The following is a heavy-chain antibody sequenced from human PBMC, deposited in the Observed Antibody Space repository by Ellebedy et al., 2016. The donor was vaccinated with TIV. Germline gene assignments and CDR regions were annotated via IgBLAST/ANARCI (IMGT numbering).Heavy chain of an antibody. J-gene: IGHJ5*02. Sequence: SETLSLTXAVYGGSFSGYWSWIRQPPGKGLEWIGEINHSGSTKYNPSLKSRVTISVDTSKNQFSVKLSSVTAADTAVYYCATHSGRAFDPWGQGTLVTVSS. D-gene: IGHD3-10*01. V-gene: IGHV4-34*01. CDR3: ATHSGRAFDP. CDR2: INHSGST. CDR1: GGSFSGY.